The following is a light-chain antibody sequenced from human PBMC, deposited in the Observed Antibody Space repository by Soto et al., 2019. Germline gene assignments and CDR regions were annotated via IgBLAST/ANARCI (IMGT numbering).Light chain of an antibody. CDR1: QGVSSY. Sequence: EIVLTQSPATLSLSPGERATLSCRASQGVSSYLAWYQQKPGQAPRLLIYDASNRATGIPARFSGSGPGTDFTLTISSLEPEDFAVYSCQQRSNWSFGPGTKVDIK. CDR3: QQRSNWS. V-gene: IGKV3D-11*01. CDR2: DAS. J-gene: IGKJ3*01.